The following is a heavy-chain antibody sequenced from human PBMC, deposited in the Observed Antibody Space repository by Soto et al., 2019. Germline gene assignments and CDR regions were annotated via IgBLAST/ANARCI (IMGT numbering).Heavy chain of an antibody. CDR2: ISAYNGNT. D-gene: IGHD6-25*01. V-gene: IGHV1-18*01. Sequence: QVQLVQSGAEVKKPGASVKVSCKASGYTFTSYGISWVRQAPGQGLEWMGWISAYNGNTNYAQKFQGWVTMTRDTSISTAYMELSRLRSDDTAVYYCARNTGYSSEGFDSWGQGTLVTVSS. J-gene: IGHJ4*02. CDR1: GYTFTSYG. CDR3: ARNTGYSSEGFDS.